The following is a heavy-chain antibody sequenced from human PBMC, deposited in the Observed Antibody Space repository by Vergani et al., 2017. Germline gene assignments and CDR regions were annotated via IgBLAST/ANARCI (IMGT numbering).Heavy chain of an antibody. CDR3: ARVNTETNGHLYYYYYMDV. V-gene: IGHV4-34*01. D-gene: IGHD4-11*01. Sequence: QVQLQQWGGGLLKPSETLSLTCVVNGGSFTSYHWTWIRQSPGEGLEWVGDIDQTGRPDYNPSLKSRLTMSVDKSRNQFPLTLNSVTATDTAIYFCARVNTETNGHLYYYYYMDVWGQGTAVTVS. CDR1: GGSFTSYH. J-gene: IGHJ6*03. CDR2: IDQTGRP.